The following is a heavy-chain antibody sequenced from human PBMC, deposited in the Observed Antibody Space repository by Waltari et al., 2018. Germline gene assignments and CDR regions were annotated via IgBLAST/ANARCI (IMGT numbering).Heavy chain of an antibody. CDR2: MNPNSGNT. J-gene: IGHJ4*02. CDR3: ARGSSGYVKDY. CDR1: VYTFTSYG. Sequence: QAQPVQCGAEVKKTGASMKLSSKASVYTFTSYGIKWLRQPTEEVLEWMGWMNPNSGNTGYAQKFQGRVTMTRNTSISTAYMELGSLRSEDTAVYYCARGSSGYVKDYWGQGTLVTVSS. V-gene: IGHV1-8*02. D-gene: IGHD6-13*01.